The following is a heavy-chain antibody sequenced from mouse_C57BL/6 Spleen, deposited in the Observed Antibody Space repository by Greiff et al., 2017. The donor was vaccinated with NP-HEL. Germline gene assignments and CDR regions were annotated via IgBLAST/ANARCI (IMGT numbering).Heavy chain of an antibody. CDR3: ARSGSRWYFDV. Sequence: VQLQQSGAELVKPGASVKLSCKASGYTFTSYWMQWVKQRPGQGLEWIGEIDPSDSYTNYNQKFKGKATLTVDTSSSTAYMQLSSLTSEDSAVYYCARSGSRWYFDVWGTGTTVTVSS. CDR2: IDPSDSYT. V-gene: IGHV1-50*01. J-gene: IGHJ1*03. D-gene: IGHD1-1*01. CDR1: GYTFTSYW.